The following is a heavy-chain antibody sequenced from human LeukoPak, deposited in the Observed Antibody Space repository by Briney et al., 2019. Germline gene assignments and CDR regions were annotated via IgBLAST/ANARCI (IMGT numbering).Heavy chain of an antibody. CDR2: MNPNSGNT. Sequence: ASVTVSCKASGYTFTSYDINWVRQAAGQGLEWMGWMNPNSGNTGYVQKFQGRVTMTRNTSISTAYMELSSLRSEDTAVYYCARGLEEWLLIGYYYYMDVWGKGTTVTVSS. CDR3: ARGLEEWLLIGYYYYMDV. CDR1: GYTFTSYD. J-gene: IGHJ6*03. D-gene: IGHD3-3*01. V-gene: IGHV1-8*01.